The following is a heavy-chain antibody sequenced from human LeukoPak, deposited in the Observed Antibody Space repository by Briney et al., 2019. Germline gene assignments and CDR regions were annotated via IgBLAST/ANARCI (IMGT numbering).Heavy chain of an antibody. D-gene: IGHD3-16*01. V-gene: IGHV3-7*01. J-gene: IGHJ4*02. CDR2: IKEDGSEK. Sequence: GGSLRLSCVGSGFSFSGSWMNWVRQAPGKGLEWVANIKEDGSEKYYVDSVKGRFSISRDNVERSVFLQMNSLRVEDTAIYYCASWGAGWGQRILVIVSS. CDR3: ASWGAG. CDR1: GFSFSGSW.